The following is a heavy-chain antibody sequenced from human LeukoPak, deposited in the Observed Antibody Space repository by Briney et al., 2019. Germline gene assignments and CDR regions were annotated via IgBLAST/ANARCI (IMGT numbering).Heavy chain of an antibody. Sequence: SETLSLTCAVYGVSFSGYYWSWIRQPPRKGLEWIGEINHSGSTNYNPSLKSRVTISVDTSKNQFSLKLSSVTAADTAVYYCARNERYCSSTSCLDYWGQGTLVTVSS. J-gene: IGHJ4*02. V-gene: IGHV4-34*01. CDR3: ARNERYCSSTSCLDY. CDR1: GVSFSGYY. CDR2: INHSGST. D-gene: IGHD2-2*01.